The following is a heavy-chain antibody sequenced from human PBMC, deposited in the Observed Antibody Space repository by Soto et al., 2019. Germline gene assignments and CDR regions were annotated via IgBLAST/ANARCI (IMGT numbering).Heavy chain of an antibody. Sequence: GLSLRLSLAASGFIFRTYDMSGAPKAQGRGREWGSAIGVSRDSRYYEISAKGRFSISKDNPKNTLYLQMNTLKPEDTAVYYCAKKRNTGVSGTACWFGPWGQET. CDR1: GFIFRTYD. CDR3: AKKRNTGVSGTACWFGP. V-gene: IGHV3-23*01. J-gene: IGHJ5*02. CDR2: IGVSRDSR. D-gene: IGHD6-19*01.